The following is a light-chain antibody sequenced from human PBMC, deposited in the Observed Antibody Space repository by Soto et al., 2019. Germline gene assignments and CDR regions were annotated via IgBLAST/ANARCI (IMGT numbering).Light chain of an antibody. J-gene: IGKJ5*01. CDR3: QQYNNWPT. CDR2: GAS. Sequence: EIVMTQSPATLSVSPGESATLSCRASQSISSSKLAWYQQNPGQAPRLLMYGASNRATGIPARFSGSGSGTEFTLTISSLQSEDFAIYYCQQYNNWPTFGQGTRLEIK. V-gene: IGKV3-15*01. CDR1: QSISSS.